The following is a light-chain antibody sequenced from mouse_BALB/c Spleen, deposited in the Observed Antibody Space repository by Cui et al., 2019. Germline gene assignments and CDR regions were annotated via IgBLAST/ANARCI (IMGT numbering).Light chain of an antibody. CDR1: ENIYSN. V-gene: IGKV12-46*01. CDR3: QHFWGTPFT. Sequence: DIQMTQSPASLSVSVGETVTITCRASENIYSNLAWYQQKQGKSPQLLVYAATNLASGVPSRFSGSGSGTQYSLKINSLQSEDFGSYYCQHFWGTPFTFGSGTKLEIK. CDR2: AAT. J-gene: IGKJ4*01.